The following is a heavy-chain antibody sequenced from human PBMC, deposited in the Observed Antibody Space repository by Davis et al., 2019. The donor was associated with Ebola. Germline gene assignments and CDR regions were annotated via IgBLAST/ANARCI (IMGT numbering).Heavy chain of an antibody. CDR1: VGSFSGYY. V-gene: IGHV4-34*01. CDR3: ARVPPVYYYGMDV. J-gene: IGHJ6*02. Sequence: MPSETLSLTCAVYVGSFSGYYWSWIRQPPGKGLEWIGEINHSGSTNYNPSLKSRVTISVDTSKNQFSLKLSSVTAADTAVYYCARVPPVYYYGMDVWGQGTTVTVSS. CDR2: INHSGST.